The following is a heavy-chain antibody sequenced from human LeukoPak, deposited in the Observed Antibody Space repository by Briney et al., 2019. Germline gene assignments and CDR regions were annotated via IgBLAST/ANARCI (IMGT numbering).Heavy chain of an antibody. Sequence: GGSLRLSCAASGFTVSSNYMSWVRQAPGKGLEWVSIIYSGGDTYCADSVKGRFTISRDNSKNTLYLQMNSLRAEDTAVYYCARSSSWYFDWFDPGAREPWSPSPQ. CDR3: ARSSSWYFDWFDP. CDR2: IYSGGDT. D-gene: IGHD6-13*01. CDR1: GFTVSSNY. J-gene: IGHJ5*02. V-gene: IGHV3-53*01.